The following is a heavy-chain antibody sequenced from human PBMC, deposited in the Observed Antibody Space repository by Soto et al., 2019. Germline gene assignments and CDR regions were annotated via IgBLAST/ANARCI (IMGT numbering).Heavy chain of an antibody. CDR3: AADRGYDFWSGYSNPNDVYYYGMDV. D-gene: IGHD3-3*01. Sequence: ASVKVSCKASGFTFTSSAVQWVRQARGQRLEWIGWIVVGSGNTNYAQKFKERVTITRDMSTSTAYMELSSLRSEDTAVYYCAADRGYDFWSGYSNPNDVYYYGMDVWGQGTTVTVSS. CDR2: IVVGSGNT. J-gene: IGHJ6*02. V-gene: IGHV1-58*01. CDR1: GFTFTSSA.